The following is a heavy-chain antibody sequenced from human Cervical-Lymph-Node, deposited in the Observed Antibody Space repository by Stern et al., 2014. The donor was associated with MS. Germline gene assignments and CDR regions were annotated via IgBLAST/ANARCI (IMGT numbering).Heavy chain of an antibody. Sequence: MQLVQSGAEVRKPGESLRISCEVSGYRFTNNWIGWVRQMPGKGLEWMGSIYPGDSETRYSPSFQGQGTILVDKSNRLTYLEWCSLKASDTAIYYCARRGHGYMGIDYWGQGTLVTVSS. CDR2: IYPGDSET. J-gene: IGHJ4*02. CDR3: ARRGHGYMGIDY. CDR1: GYRFTNNW. V-gene: IGHV5-51*03. D-gene: IGHD1-1*01.